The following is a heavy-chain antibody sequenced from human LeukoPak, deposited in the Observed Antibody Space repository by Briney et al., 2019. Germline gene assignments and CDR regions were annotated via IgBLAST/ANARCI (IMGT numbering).Heavy chain of an antibody. J-gene: IGHJ6*02. CDR2: INSDETST. CDR3: ARASIARNIDV. Sequence: GGSLRLSCAASGFTFGTYWMHWVRQGPGKGLVWVSRINSDETSTNYADSVKGRFTISRDNAKNTLYLQLTSLRAEDTAVYYCARASIARNIDVWGQATTVTVSS. CDR1: GFTFGTYW. V-gene: IGHV3-74*01. D-gene: IGHD1-14*01.